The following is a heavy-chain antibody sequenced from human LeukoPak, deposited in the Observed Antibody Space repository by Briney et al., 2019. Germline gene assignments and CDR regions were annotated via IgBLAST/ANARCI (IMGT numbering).Heavy chain of an antibody. D-gene: IGHD3-10*01. J-gene: IGHJ4*02. V-gene: IGHV4-61*02. Sequence: PSQNLSLTCTVSGGSISSGSYYRNWIRQPAGKGLEWIARIYTSGSTHYNPSRKSRVTMSVDTSKNQFSLKLSSVTAADTAVYYCARYHPSHIYYGSPAIFDYWGQGTLVTVSS. CDR1: GGSISSGSYY. CDR2: IYTSGST. CDR3: ARYHPSHIYYGSPAIFDY.